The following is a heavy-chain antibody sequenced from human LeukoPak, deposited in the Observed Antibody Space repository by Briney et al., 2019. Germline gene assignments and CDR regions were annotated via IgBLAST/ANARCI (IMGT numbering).Heavy chain of an antibody. CDR3: AKDRYGTNWYDAFDI. D-gene: IGHD6-13*01. J-gene: IGHJ3*02. Sequence: GRSLRLSCAASGFTFSSYGMHWVRQAPGKGLEWVSAISGSGGNTYYADSVKGRFTISRDNSKNTLYLQMNSLRAEDTAVYYCAKDRYGTNWYDAFDIWGQGTMVTVSS. CDR1: GFTFSSYG. V-gene: IGHV3-23*01. CDR2: ISGSGGNT.